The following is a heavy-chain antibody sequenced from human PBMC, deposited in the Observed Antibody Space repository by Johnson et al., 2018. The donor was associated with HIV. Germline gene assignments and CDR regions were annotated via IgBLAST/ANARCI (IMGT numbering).Heavy chain of an antibody. V-gene: IGHV3-30*04. CDR1: GFTFSSYA. D-gene: IGHD3-22*01. J-gene: IGHJ3*02. Sequence: QVLLVESGGGVVQPGRSLRLSCAASGFTFSSYAMHWVRQAPGKGLEWVAVLSYDGGDKYYADSVKGRFTISRDNSKNTLYLQMNSLRPEDTAVYYCARSSGYYGTDAFDIWGQGTMVTVSS. CDR2: LSYDGGDK. CDR3: ARSSGYYGTDAFDI.